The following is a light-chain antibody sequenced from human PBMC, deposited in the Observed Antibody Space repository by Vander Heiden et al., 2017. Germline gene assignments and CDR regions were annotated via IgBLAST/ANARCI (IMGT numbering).Light chain of an antibody. CDR3: QQDFTTPWT. CDR1: QSVLYSSNNKNY. Sequence: DIVMTQSPDSLAVALGERATINCKSSQSVLYSSNNKNYLAWYQQKAGQPPKLLIYWASTRDPGVPDRFSGSGSGTDFTLTISSLQAEDVAVYYCQQDFTTPWTFGQGTKVEVK. V-gene: IGKV4-1*01. CDR2: WAS. J-gene: IGKJ1*01.